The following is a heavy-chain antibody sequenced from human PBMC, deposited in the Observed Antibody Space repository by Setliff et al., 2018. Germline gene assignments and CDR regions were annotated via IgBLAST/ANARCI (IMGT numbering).Heavy chain of an antibody. V-gene: IGHV1-24*01. J-gene: IGHJ3*02. CDR2: FDPEDGET. D-gene: IGHD1-26*01. Sequence: VKVSCKASGYTFTSYYVHWVRQAPGKGLEWMGGFDPEDGETIYAQKFQGRVTMTEDTSTDTAYMELSSLRSEDTAVYYCATVYGFIVGATRAFDIWGQGTMVTVSS. CDR3: ATVYGFIVGATRAFDI. CDR1: GYTFTSYY.